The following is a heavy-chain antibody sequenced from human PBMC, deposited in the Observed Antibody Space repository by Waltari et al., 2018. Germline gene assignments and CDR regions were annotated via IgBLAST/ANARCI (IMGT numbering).Heavy chain of an antibody. Sequence: QVQLQESGPGLVKPSETLSLTCTVSGGSISSYYWSWIRQPPGKGLEWIGYIYYSGSTNYNPSLKSRVTISVDTSKNQFSLKLSSVTAADTAVYYCARVMTTVTTGDAFDIWGQGTMATVSS. V-gene: IGHV4-59*01. J-gene: IGHJ3*02. CDR3: ARVMTTVTTGDAFDI. D-gene: IGHD4-17*01. CDR1: GGSISSYY. CDR2: IYYSGST.